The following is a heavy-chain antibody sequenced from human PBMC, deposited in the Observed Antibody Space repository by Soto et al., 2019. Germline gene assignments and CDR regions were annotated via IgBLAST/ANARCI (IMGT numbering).Heavy chain of an antibody. CDR3: ARVGEWELQYYFDY. V-gene: IGHV3-11*06. Sequence: QVQLVESGGGLVKPGGSLRLSCAASGFTFSDYYMSWIRQAPGKGLEWVSYISSSSSYTNYADSVKGRFTISRDNAKNSLYLQMNSLRAEDTAVYYCARVGEWELQYYFDYWGQGTLVTVSS. CDR1: GFTFSDYY. D-gene: IGHD1-26*01. J-gene: IGHJ4*02. CDR2: ISSSSSYT.